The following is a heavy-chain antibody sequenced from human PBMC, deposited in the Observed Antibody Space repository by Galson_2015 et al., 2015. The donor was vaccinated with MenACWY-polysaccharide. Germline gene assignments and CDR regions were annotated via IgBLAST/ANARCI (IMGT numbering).Heavy chain of an antibody. CDR1: GFRFSTYA. CDR3: AKDVRANAVPTASAPGGPTDA. Sequence: SLRLSCAASGFRFSTYAAVTWVRPAPGKGLERVSSFGGSDVFRYYADSVKGRFTVSGDYSKSTVYLQMDSLRADDTAVYYCAKDVRANAVPTASAPGGPTDAWGQGTLVT. CDR2: FGGSDVFR. D-gene: IGHD6-6*01. J-gene: IGHJ4*02. V-gene: IGHV3-23*01.